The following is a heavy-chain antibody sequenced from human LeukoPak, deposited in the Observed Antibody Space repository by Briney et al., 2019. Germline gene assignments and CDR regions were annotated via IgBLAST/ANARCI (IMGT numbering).Heavy chain of an antibody. J-gene: IGHJ4*02. CDR1: GGAISSHY. Sequence: SETLSLTCSVSGGAISSHYWSWIRQPPGKGLEWIGYIHYSGSTNYDPSLKSRVTIPVDTSKSQFSLKLRSVTAADTAVYYCARDRDLAYGGNPFDYWGQGTLVTVSS. D-gene: IGHD4-23*01. CDR3: ARDRDLAYGGNPFDY. CDR2: IHYSGST. V-gene: IGHV4-59*11.